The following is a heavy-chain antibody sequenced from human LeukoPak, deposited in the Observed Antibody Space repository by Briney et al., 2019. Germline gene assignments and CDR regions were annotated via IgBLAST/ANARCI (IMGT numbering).Heavy chain of an antibody. D-gene: IGHD5-18*01. CDR2: INHSGST. V-gene: IGHV4-34*01. Sequence: SETLSLTCAVYGGSFSGYYWSWIRQPPGKGLEWIGEINHSGSTNYNPSLKSRVTISVDTSKNQFSLKLSSVTAADTAVYYCAGTGRGYSYGYSGYYFDYWGQGTLVTVSS. J-gene: IGHJ4*02. CDR3: AGTGRGYSYGYSGYYFDY. CDR1: GGSFSGYY.